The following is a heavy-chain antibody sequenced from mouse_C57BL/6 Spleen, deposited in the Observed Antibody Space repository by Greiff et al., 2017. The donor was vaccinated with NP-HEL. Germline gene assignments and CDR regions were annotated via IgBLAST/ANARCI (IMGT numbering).Heavy chain of an antibody. V-gene: IGHV1-9*01. D-gene: IGHD2-4*01. CDR3: ARVDYDERYFDV. J-gene: IGHJ1*03. CDR2: ILPGSGST. Sequence: KPGHGLEWIGEILPGSGSTNYNEKFKGKATFTADTSSNTAYMQLSSLTTEVSAIYYCARVDYDERYFDVWGTGTTVTVSS.